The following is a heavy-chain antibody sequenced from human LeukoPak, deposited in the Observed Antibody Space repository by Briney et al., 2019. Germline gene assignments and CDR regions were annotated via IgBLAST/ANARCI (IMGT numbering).Heavy chain of an antibody. D-gene: IGHD6-13*01. CDR3: AKGSSSSRPYYFDS. CDR2: VIGSYT. J-gene: IGHJ4*02. Sequence: GGSLRLSCAASGFTFSSYWMHWVRQAPGKGLVWVSAVIGSYTYYADSVKGRFTISRDNSKNTLFLEMNSLRAGDTAVYYCAKGSSSSRPYYFDSWGLGTLVIVSS. CDR1: GFTFSSYW. V-gene: IGHV3-23*01.